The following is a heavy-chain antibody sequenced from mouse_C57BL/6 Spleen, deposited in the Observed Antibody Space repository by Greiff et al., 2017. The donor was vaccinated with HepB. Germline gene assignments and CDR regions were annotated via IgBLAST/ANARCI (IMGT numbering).Heavy chain of an antibody. D-gene: IGHD1-1*01. CDR3: ARLPFITTVVNWYFDV. Sequence: VQLQQSGAELARPGASVKLSCKASGYTFTSYGISWVKQRTGQGLEWIGEIYPRSGNTYYNEKFKGKATLTADKSSSTAYMELRSLTSEDSAVYFCARLPFITTVVNWYFDVWGTGTTVTVSS. J-gene: IGHJ1*03. CDR1: GYTFTSYG. V-gene: IGHV1-81*01. CDR2: IYPRSGNT.